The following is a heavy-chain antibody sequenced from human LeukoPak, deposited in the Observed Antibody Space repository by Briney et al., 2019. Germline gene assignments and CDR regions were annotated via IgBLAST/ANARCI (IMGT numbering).Heavy chain of an antibody. D-gene: IGHD3-16*01. Sequence: GESLKISCKGSGYSFTSYWISWVRQMPGKGLEWMGIIYPGDSDTRYSPSFQGQVSISADKSFNTAYLQWGSLKASDTAIYYCARGGAYYYYMDVWGKGTTVTVSS. J-gene: IGHJ6*03. CDR2: IYPGDSDT. V-gene: IGHV5-51*01. CDR1: GYSFTSYW. CDR3: ARGGAYYYYMDV.